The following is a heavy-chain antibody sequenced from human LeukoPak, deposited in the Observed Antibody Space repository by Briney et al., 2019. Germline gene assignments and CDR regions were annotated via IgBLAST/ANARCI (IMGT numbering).Heavy chain of an antibody. CDR3: TRGREGNYGLFDS. D-gene: IGHD3-10*01. V-gene: IGHV3-74*01. Sequence: GGSLRLSCATSGFTFSSYWMHWVRQAPGKRLVWVSRINDDGRTTNYADSVKGRFTISRDNAKNTVYLQMSSLRAEDTAVYYCTRGREGNYGLFDSWGQGTLVTLSS. CDR1: GFTFSSYW. CDR2: INDDGRTT. J-gene: IGHJ4*02.